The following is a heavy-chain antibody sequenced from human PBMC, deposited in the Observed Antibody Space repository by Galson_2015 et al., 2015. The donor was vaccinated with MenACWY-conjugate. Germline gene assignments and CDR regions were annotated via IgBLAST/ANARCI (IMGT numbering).Heavy chain of an antibody. CDR3: AQGAGSRWFDP. Sequence: SLRLSCAASGLTFSSYAMSWVRQAPGQGLEWVSSISTTGGTTYYADSVKGRFTISRDNSENTLYLQMNSLRAGDTAVYYCAQGAGSRWFDPWGQGTLVIVSS. J-gene: IGHJ5*02. D-gene: IGHD3-10*01. CDR1: GLTFSSYA. CDR2: ISTTGGTT. V-gene: IGHV3-23*01.